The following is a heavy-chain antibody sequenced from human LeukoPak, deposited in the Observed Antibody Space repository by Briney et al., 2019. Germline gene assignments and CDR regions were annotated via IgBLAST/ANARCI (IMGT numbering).Heavy chain of an antibody. V-gene: IGHV4-34*01. CDR2: INHSGST. J-gene: IGHJ4*02. CDR3: ARGLYYDYVWGSYRSYYFDY. Sequence: SETLSLTCAVYGGSFSGYYWSWIRQPPGKGLEWIGEINHSGSTNYNPSLKSRVTISVDTSKNQFSLKLSSVTAADTAAYYCARGLYYDYVWGSYRSYYFDYWGQGTLVTVSS. CDR1: GGSFSGYY. D-gene: IGHD3-16*02.